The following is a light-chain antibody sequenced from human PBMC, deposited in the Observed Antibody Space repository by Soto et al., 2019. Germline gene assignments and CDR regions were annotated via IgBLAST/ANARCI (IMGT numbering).Light chain of an antibody. CDR2: SNN. J-gene: IGLJ1*01. CDR3: AAWDDSLNGYA. V-gene: IGLV1-44*01. Sequence: QSVLTQPPSASGTPGQRVTISCSGSSSNIGSNTVNWYQQLPGTAPKLLIYSNNQRPSGVPDRFSGSKSGTSASLAISGLQSEDEADYYCAAWDDSLNGYAFRTGTKVTVL. CDR1: SSNIGSNT.